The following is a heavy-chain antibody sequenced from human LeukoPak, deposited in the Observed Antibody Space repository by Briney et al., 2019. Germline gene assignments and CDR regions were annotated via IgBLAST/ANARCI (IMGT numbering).Heavy chain of an antibody. CDR2: ISYDGSQK. CDR1: GFIFSGYG. V-gene: IGHV3-30*03. CDR3: ARLTADGRLYFVD. Sequence: HPGGSLRLSCAASGFIFSGYGMHWVRQAPGKGLEWVAVISYDGSQKKYADSVKGRFSISRDNSKNTLFLQMNSLRAEDTAVYYCARLTADGRLYFVDWGPGTLVTVSS. J-gene: IGHJ4*02. D-gene: IGHD6-13*01.